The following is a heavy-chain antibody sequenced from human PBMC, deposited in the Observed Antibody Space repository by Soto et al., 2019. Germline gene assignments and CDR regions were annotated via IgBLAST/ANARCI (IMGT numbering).Heavy chain of an antibody. CDR3: ARASSSSSAADY. CDR2: IYDSESA. V-gene: IGHV4-31*03. J-gene: IGHJ4*02. D-gene: IGHD6-6*01. CDR1: AESISSGGYY. Sequence: SENLSLTCNVSAESISSGGYYWSCIRHHQRKNLEWIGYIYDSESAYYNPSLKSRVTILMDTSKNHFAMRLSSVTVADTAVYYCARASSSSSAADYWGQGTLVTVS.